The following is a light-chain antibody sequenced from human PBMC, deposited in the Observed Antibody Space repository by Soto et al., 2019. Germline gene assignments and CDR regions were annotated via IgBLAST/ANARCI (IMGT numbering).Light chain of an antibody. V-gene: IGKV3-20*01. J-gene: IGKJ2*01. Sequence: EIVLTQSPGTLSLSPGERATLSCRASQSVSSNYLAWYQQKPGQAPRLLIYGASSRATGIPDRFSGSGAATDFTITISRLEPEDFAVYYCQHYGRSAYTFGQGTTLEIK. CDR1: QSVSSNY. CDR2: GAS. CDR3: QHYGRSAYT.